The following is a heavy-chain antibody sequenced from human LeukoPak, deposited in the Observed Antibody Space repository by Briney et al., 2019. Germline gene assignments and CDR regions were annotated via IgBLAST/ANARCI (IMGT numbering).Heavy chain of an antibody. D-gene: IGHD6-19*01. CDR1: GGSISSSNW. CDR3: AREGGQWLVHWYFDL. CDR2: IYHSGST. J-gene: IGHJ2*01. Sequence: SGTLSLTCAVSGGSISSSNWWSWVRQPPGKGLEWIGEIYHSGSTNYNPSHKSRVTISVDKSKNQFSLKLSSVTAADTAVYYCAREGGQWLVHWYFDLWGRGTLVTVSS. V-gene: IGHV4-4*02.